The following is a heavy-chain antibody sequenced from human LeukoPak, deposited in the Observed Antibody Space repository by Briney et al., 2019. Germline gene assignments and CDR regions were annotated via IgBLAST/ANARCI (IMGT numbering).Heavy chain of an antibody. CDR1: ADSMNNYY. CDR2: MHPGGTT. CDR3: AKTGFLFGRFLDH. V-gene: IGHV4-59*01. J-gene: IGHJ4*02. Sequence: PSETLSLTCSVFADSMNNYYWTWIRQPPGKGLEWVGNMHPGGTTKFHPSLEGRVTMSIDTSNKQFSLRLRSVTAADTATYYCAKTGFLFGRFLDHWGPGALVIVSS. D-gene: IGHD3-10*02.